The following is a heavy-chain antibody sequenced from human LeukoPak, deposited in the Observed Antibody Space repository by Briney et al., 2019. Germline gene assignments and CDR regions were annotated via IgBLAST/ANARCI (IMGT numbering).Heavy chain of an antibody. CDR2: ISGSGGST. V-gene: IGHV3-23*01. CDR1: GFTFSSYS. D-gene: IGHD1-7*01. CDR3: AKSITGTPAGFDY. Sequence: GGSLRLXCGASGFTFSSYSMNWVRLAPGKGLESVSAISGSGGSTYYADSVKGRFTISRDNSKNTLYLQMNSLRAEDTAIYYCAKSITGTPAGFDYWGQGTLVTVSS. J-gene: IGHJ4*02.